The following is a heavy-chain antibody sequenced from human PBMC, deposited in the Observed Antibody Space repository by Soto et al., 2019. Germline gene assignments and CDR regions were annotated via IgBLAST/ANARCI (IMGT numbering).Heavy chain of an antibody. CDR2: SKNKADSYIT. Sequence: EVQLVESGGGLVQPGGSLRLSCAASGFTFSNYYMDWVRQAPGRGLEWVGRSKNKADSYITEYAASVKGRFSISRDVSKNSLYLQMNSRKTEDTAVYYCTVWGWGNDFGAAWGQGILVTVSS. CDR1: GFTFSNYY. D-gene: IGHD3-16*01. J-gene: IGHJ4*02. V-gene: IGHV3-72*01. CDR3: TVWGWGNDFGAA.